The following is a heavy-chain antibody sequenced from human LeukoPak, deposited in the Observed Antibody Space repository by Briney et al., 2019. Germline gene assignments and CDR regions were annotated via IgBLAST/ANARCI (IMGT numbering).Heavy chain of an antibody. CDR1: GFTFSTYW. Sequence: PGGSLRLSCAASGFTFSTYWMHWVRQAPGKGLVWVSRINSDGSGTSYADSVTGRFTISRDNAKNTVYLQMNSPRAEDTAVYYCARGIVGASDYWGQGTLVTVSS. D-gene: IGHD1-26*01. J-gene: IGHJ4*02. CDR2: INSDGSGT. CDR3: ARGIVGASDY. V-gene: IGHV3-74*01.